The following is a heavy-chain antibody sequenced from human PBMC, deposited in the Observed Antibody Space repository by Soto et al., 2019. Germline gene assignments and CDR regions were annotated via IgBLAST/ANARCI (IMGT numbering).Heavy chain of an antibody. CDR1: GGSISSYY. CDR3: ARLGGSYAVPHFDY. D-gene: IGHD1-26*01. J-gene: IGHJ4*02. Sequence: PSETLSLTCTVSGGSISSYYWSWIRQPPGKGLEWIGYIYYSGTTTNYNPSLKSRVTLSVDTSKNQFSLKLSSVTAADTAVYYCARLGGSYAVPHFDYWGQGTLVNVSS. CDR2: IYYSGTTT. V-gene: IGHV4-59*08.